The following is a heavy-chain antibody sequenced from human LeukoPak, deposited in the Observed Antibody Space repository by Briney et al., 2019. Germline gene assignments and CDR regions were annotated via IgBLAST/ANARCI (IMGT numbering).Heavy chain of an antibody. D-gene: IGHD2/OR15-2a*01. CDR2: ISHSGTT. CDR1: GGSIDITNY. Sequence: SETLSLTCGVSGGSIDITNYWSWVRPAPGKGLEWIGEISHSGTTNYNPSLRSRVTMFLDRANNQFSLSLTSVTAADSAVYYCTRENRPFCPFAYWGQGVLVTVSS. CDR3: TRENRPFCPFAY. V-gene: IGHV4-4*02. J-gene: IGHJ4*02.